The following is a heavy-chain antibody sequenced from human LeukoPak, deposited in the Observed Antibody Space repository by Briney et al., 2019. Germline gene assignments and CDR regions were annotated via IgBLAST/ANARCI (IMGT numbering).Heavy chain of an antibody. CDR1: GGSISSSSYY. D-gene: IGHD6-6*01. CDR3: ARGLRQLVRSWHY. J-gene: IGHJ4*02. CDR2: IYYSGST. V-gene: IGHV4-39*01. Sequence: PSETLSLTCTVSGGSISSSSYYWGWIRQPPGKGLEWIGSIYYSGSTYYNPSLKSRVTVSVDTSKNQFSLKLRTVTAADTAVYYCARGLRQLVRSWHYWGQGTLVTVSS.